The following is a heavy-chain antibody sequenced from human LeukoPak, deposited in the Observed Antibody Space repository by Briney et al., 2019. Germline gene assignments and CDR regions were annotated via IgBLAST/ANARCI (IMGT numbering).Heavy chain of an antibody. Sequence: GGSLRLSCAASGFTFSSYAMSWVRQAPGKGLEWVSTISGSGGSTYYADSVKGRFTISRDNSKNTLYLQMNSLRAEDTAVYYCAKDWAAAGTFYYYYYGMDVWGQGTTVTVCS. CDR2: ISGSGGST. D-gene: IGHD6-13*01. CDR1: GFTFSSYA. CDR3: AKDWAAAGTFYYYYYGMDV. V-gene: IGHV3-23*01. J-gene: IGHJ6*02.